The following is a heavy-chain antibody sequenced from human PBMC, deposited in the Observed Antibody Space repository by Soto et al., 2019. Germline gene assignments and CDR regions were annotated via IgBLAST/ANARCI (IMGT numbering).Heavy chain of an antibody. D-gene: IGHD2-15*01. Sequence: SETLSLTCSVSGYSVTSSDYYWAWIRQPPGKGLEWIGGMFYSGLTYYNPSLKSRVTLSVDTSKNQFSVRLNSVTAADTAVYYCAPLSVSLSGPYGIHVWGQGTTVTVSS. CDR3: APLSVSLSGPYGIHV. J-gene: IGHJ6*02. V-gene: IGHV4-39*01. CDR1: GYSVTSSDYY. CDR2: MFYSGLT.